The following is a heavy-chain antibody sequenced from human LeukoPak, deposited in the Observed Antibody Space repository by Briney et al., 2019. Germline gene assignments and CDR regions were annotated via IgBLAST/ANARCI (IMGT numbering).Heavy chain of an antibody. Sequence: GGSLRLSCAASGFTFSSYSMNWVRQAPGKGLEWVSAISSSGGSTYYADSVKGRFTISRDNSKNTLYLQMNSLRAEDTAVYYCAKEWEYSSSSPVDYWGQGTLVTVSS. CDR1: GFTFSSYS. V-gene: IGHV3-23*01. J-gene: IGHJ4*02. D-gene: IGHD6-6*01. CDR2: ISSSGGST. CDR3: AKEWEYSSSSPVDY.